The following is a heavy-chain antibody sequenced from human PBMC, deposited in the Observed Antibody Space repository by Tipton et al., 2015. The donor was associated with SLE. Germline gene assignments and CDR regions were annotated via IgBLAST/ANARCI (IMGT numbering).Heavy chain of an antibody. D-gene: IGHD4-11*01. V-gene: IGHV4-59*01. J-gene: IGHJ4*02. Sequence: LSCTVSGGSISSYYWSWIRQPPGKGLEWIGYIYYSGGTNYNPSLKSRVTISVDTSKNQFSLKLSSVTAADTAVYYCARWAGPTVNFDYWGQGTLVTVSS. CDR1: GGSISSYY. CDR3: ARWAGPTVNFDY. CDR2: IYYSGGT.